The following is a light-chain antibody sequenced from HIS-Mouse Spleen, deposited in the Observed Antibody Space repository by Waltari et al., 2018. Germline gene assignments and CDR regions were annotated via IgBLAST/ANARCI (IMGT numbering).Light chain of an antibody. J-gene: IGLJ2*01. CDR2: DVS. Sequence: QSALTQPRSVSGSPGQSVTISCTGTSSYVGGYHYVSWYHHHPGKAPKLSIYDVSNRPSGVPDRFSGSKSGNTASLTISGLQAEDEADYYCCSYAGSYTFEVVFGGGTKLTVL. CDR1: SSYVGGYHY. CDR3: CSYAGSYTFEVV. V-gene: IGLV2-11*01.